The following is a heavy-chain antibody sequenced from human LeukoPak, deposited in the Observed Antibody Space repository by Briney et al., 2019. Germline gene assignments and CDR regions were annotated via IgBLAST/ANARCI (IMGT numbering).Heavy chain of an antibody. D-gene: IGHD4-17*01. V-gene: IGHV3-53*01. J-gene: IGHJ4*02. CDR1: GFTVSSNY. CDR2: IYSGGST. CDR3: ARVPTTVTTVYFDY. Sequence: GGSLRLSCAASGFTVSSNYMSWVRQAPGKGLEWVSVIYSGGSTYYADSVKGRFTISRDNSKNTLYLQMNSLRAEDTAVYYCARVPTTVTTVYFDYWGQGTVVSVSS.